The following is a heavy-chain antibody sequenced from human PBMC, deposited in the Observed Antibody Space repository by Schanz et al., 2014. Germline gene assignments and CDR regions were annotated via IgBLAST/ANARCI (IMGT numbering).Heavy chain of an antibody. CDR2: LYYSGST. D-gene: IGHD3-22*01. V-gene: IGHV4-30-4*07. CDR1: GGSISNGGYS. CDR3: ARSEPLPTDDNTAYFLDY. J-gene: IGHJ4*02. Sequence: QVQLQESGPGLVKPSQTLSLTCAVSGGSISNGGYSWSWIRQPPGKGLEWIKYLYYSGSTYYNPSLKSRVTISVDTSKDQFSLKVTSVTPADTAVYYCARSEPLPTDDNTAYFLDYWGQGTLVTVSS.